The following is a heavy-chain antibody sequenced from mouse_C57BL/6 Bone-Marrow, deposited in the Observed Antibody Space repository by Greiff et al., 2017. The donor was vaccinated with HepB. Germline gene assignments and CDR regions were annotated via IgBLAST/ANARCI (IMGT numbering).Heavy chain of an antibody. V-gene: IGHV1-62-3*01. D-gene: IGHD4-1*02. CDR1: GYTFTSYW. Sequence: QQSCKASGYTFTSYWMHWVKQRPGRGLEWIGRIDPNSGGTKYNEKFKSKATLTVDKPSSTAYMQLSSLTSEDSAVYYCAIASTGSWGQGTSVTVSS. J-gene: IGHJ4*01. CDR3: AIASTGS. CDR2: IDPNSGGT.